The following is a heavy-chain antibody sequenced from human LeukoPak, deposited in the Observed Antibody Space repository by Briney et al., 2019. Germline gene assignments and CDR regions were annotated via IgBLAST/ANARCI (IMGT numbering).Heavy chain of an antibody. D-gene: IGHD6-13*01. J-gene: IGHJ4*02. Sequence: GGSLRLSCAASGFTFSTYSINWVRQAPGKGLEWVSSISSSSSYIYYADSVQGRFTISRDNSKNTLHLQMNSLRVEDTAIYYCARAYSSSWYDYWGQGTLVIVSS. CDR2: ISSSSSYI. CDR1: GFTFSTYS. CDR3: ARAYSSSWYDY. V-gene: IGHV3-21*04.